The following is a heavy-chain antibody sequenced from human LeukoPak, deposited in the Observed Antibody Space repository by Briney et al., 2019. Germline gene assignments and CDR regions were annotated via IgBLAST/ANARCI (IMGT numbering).Heavy chain of an antibody. D-gene: IGHD2-2*01. CDR3: ARVGDCSSTSCYPTYYYYYMDV. J-gene: IGHJ6*03. CDR1: GFTFRSYD. CDR2: ISSSGSTI. Sequence: GGSLRLSCAASGFTFRSYDMNWVRQAPGKGLEWVSYISSSGSTIFYADSVKGRFTISRDNAKNSLFLQMNSLRAEDTAVYYCARVGDCSSTSCYPTYYYYYMDVWGKGTTVTISS. V-gene: IGHV3-48*03.